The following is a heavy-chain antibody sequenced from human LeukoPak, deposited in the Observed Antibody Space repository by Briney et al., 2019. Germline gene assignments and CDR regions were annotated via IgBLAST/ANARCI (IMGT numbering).Heavy chain of an antibody. Sequence: KRGESLKISCKGSGYSFTSYWIGWVRQMPGKGLEWMGIIYPGDSDTRYSPSFQGQVTISADKSISTAYLQWSSLKASDTAMYYCARQEVYYDSSGYAPFNWYFDLWGRGTLVTVSS. CDR2: IYPGDSDT. D-gene: IGHD3-22*01. CDR3: ARQEVYYDSSGYAPFNWYFDL. J-gene: IGHJ2*01. V-gene: IGHV5-51*01. CDR1: GYSFTSYW.